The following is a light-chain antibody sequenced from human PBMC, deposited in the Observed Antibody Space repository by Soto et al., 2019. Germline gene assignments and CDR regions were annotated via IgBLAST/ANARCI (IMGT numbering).Light chain of an antibody. CDR2: LAS. Sequence: DIVMTQSPDSLAVSLGERATINCKSRQSALHSSNKKNYLAWYQQKPGQPPKLLIYLASTRESGVPDRYSGCEYRTHFTRTISSVQAEDVAVYYGLQYSTAPPYTFGRRIKPVIK. CDR3: LQYSTAPPYT. CDR1: QSALHSSNKKNY. J-gene: IGKJ2*01. V-gene: IGKV4-1*01.